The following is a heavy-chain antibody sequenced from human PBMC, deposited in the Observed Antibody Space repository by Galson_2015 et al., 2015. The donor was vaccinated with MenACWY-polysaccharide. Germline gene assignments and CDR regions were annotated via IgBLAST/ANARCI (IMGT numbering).Heavy chain of an antibody. CDR1: GFTFSTHW. CDR2: SNSDGRTT. D-gene: IGHD2/OR15-2a*01. J-gene: IGHJ4*02. Sequence: SLRLSCAVSGFTFSTHWMHWVRQAPGKGLVWLSRSNSDGRTTRYGDSVKGRFSISRDNAKNTLFLQMNSLSVEDTAVYYCAKNIQAAYWGQGTLVTVSS. V-gene: IGHV3-74*01. CDR3: AKNIQAAY.